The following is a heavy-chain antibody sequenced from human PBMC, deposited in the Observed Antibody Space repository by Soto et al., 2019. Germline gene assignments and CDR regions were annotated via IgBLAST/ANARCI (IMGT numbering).Heavy chain of an antibody. CDR2: INPNSGGT. D-gene: IGHD3-22*01. J-gene: IGHJ5*02. V-gene: IGHV1-2*02. CDR1: GYTFTAYY. Sequence: QVQLVQSGAEVKKPGASVKVSCKASGYTFTAYYMHWLRQAPGQGLEWMGWINPNSGGTNYAQRFQGRVTVTNDTSISTTYMELSSLGSDDTAVYYCARADFDRTGNYNASWFAPWGQGTLVNVSS. CDR3: ARADFDRTGNYNASWFAP.